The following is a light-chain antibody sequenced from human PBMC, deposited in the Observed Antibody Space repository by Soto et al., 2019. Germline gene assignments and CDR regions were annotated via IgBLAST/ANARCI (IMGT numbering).Light chain of an antibody. CDR3: QQYYSNPWT. J-gene: IGKJ1*01. CDR2: WAS. V-gene: IGKV4-1*01. Sequence: DIVMTQSPDSLAVSLGERATINCKSSQRVLYSSNNKNYLAWYQQKPGQPPKLLIYWASTRESGVPDRFSGSGSGTDFTLTISSLQAEDVAAYYCQQYYSNPWTFGQGTKVEIK. CDR1: QRVLYSSNNKNY.